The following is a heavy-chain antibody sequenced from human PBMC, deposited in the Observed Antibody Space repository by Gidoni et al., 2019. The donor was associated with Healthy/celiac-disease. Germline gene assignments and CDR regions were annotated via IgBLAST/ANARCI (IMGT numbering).Heavy chain of an antibody. D-gene: IGHD3-10*01. CDR3: ASGYYYGTIDY. CDR1: GFTFSSYA. V-gene: IGHV3-30-3*01. Sequence: QVQLVESGGGVVQPGRSLRLSCAASGFTFSSYAMHWVRQAPGKGLEWVAVISYDGSNKYYADSVKGRFTISRDNSKNTLYLQMNSLRAEDTAVYYCASGYYYGTIDYWGQGTLVTVSS. CDR2: ISYDGSNK. J-gene: IGHJ4*02.